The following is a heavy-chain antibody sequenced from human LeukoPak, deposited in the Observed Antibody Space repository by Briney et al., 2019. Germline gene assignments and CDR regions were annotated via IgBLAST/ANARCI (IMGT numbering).Heavy chain of an antibody. CDR1: GGSVNSFY. CDR2: MFTGGST. D-gene: IGHD1-26*01. J-gene: IGHJ2*01. Sequence: SETLSLTCTVSGGSVNSFYWSWIRQPAGKGLEWIGRMFTGGSTNYNPSLKSRVTMSVDTSKNQFSLKLSSVTAADTAIYYCARDRSMDGSQYRWYFDLWGRGTLVTVSS. CDR3: ARDRSMDGSQYRWYFDL. V-gene: IGHV4-4*07.